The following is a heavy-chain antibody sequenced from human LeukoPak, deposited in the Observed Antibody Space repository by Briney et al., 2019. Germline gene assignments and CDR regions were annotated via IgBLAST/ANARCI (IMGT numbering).Heavy chain of an antibody. Sequence: ASVKVSCKASGYTFTSYGISWVRQAPGQGLEWMGWISAYNGNTNYAQKLQGRVTMTTDTSTSTAYMELRSLRSDDTAVYYCARGGGSCSSTSCYIGIPDYWGQGTLVTVSS. J-gene: IGHJ4*02. CDR1: GYTFTSYG. D-gene: IGHD2-2*02. CDR2: ISAYNGNT. V-gene: IGHV1-18*01. CDR3: ARGGGSCSSTSCYIGIPDY.